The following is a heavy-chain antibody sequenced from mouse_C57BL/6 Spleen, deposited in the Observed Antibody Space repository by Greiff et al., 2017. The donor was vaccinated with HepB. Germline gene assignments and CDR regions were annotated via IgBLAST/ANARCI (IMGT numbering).Heavy chain of an antibody. CDR1: GYSFTDYN. J-gene: IGHJ1*03. V-gene: IGHV1-39*01. CDR2: INPNYGTT. Sequence: VQLKESGPELVKPGASVKISCKASGYSFTDYNMNWVKQSNGKSLEWIGVINPNYGTTSYNQKFKGKATLTVDQSSSTAYMQLNSLTSEDSACYYCASRVPYSNHWYFDVWGTGTTVTVSS. D-gene: IGHD2-5*01. CDR3: ASRVPYSNHWYFDV.